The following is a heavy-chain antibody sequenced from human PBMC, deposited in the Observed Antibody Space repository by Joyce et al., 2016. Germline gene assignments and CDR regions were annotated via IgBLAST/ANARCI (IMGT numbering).Heavy chain of an antibody. D-gene: IGHD2-15*01. J-gene: IGHJ4*02. V-gene: IGHV5-51*01. Sequence: QLIQSGPEVKEAGQSLKISCQISGYRFGSNWIAWVRQKPGSGLEWVGNLFPGDSDNTYSTSFEGVVTMAVDAFTNSVFLEGDTLETSDSGIYYCARRPELWSGFAGYSFEHWGQGT. CDR1: GYRFGSNW. CDR3: ARRPELWSGFAGYSFEH. CDR2: LFPGDSDN.